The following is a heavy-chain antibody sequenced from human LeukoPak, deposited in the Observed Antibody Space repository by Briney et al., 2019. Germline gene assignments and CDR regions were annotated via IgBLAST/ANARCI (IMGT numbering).Heavy chain of an antibody. CDR3: ARHGGSGSYYNWFDP. CDR1: GGSISSYY. Sequence: SETLSLTCTVSGGSISSYYWTWIRQPPGKGLEWLGYIYYSGSTNYSPSLSSRVSISVDTSKNQISLKLSSLTATDTAVYYCARHGGSGSYYNWFDPWGQGTLVTVSS. CDR2: IYYSGST. J-gene: IGHJ5*02. D-gene: IGHD3-10*01. V-gene: IGHV4-59*08.